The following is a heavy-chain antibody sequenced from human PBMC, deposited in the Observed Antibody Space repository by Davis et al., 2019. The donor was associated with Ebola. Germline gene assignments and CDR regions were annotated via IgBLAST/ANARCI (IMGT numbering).Heavy chain of an antibody. V-gene: IGHV1-2*02. Sequence: ASVKVSCKAAGYTFTGYYMHWVRQAPGQGLEWMGWINPNSGGTNYAQKFQGRVTMTRDTSISTAYMELSRLRSDDTAVYYCARSRLQSAQIDNWGQGTLVTVSS. J-gene: IGHJ4*02. CDR3: ARSRLQSAQIDN. D-gene: IGHD5-24*01. CDR2: INPNSGGT. CDR1: GYTFTGYY.